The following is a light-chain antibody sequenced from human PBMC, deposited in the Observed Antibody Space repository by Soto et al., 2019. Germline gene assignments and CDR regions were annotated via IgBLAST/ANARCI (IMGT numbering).Light chain of an antibody. V-gene: IGLV2-14*01. Sequence: HSVLTQPASVSGSPGQSITISCTGTSSDVGGYNYVSWYQQHPGKAPKLMIYDVSNRPSGVSNRFSGSKSGNTASLTISGLQAEDEADYYCCSYTSSSTGVFGTGTKLTVL. CDR1: SSDVGGYNY. CDR3: CSYTSSSTGV. J-gene: IGLJ1*01. CDR2: DVS.